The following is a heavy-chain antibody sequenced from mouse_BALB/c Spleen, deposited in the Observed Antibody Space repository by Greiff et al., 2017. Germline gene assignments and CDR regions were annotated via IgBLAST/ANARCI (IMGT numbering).Heavy chain of an antibody. CDR1: GFTFSSYT. D-gene: IGHD1-1*01. V-gene: IGHV5-9*03. CDR2: ISSGGGNT. J-gene: IGHJ1*01. Sequence: EVKLVESGGGLVKPGGSLKLSCAASGFTFSSYTMSWVRQTPEKRLEWVATISSGGGNTYYPDSVKGRFTISRDNAKNNLYLQMSSLRSEDTALYYFAREGYYGSSWYFDVWGAGTTVTVSS. CDR3: AREGYYGSSWYFDV.